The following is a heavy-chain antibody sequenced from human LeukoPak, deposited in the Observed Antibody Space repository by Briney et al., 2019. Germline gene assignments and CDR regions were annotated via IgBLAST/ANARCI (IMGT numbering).Heavy chain of an antibody. CDR2: IRYDGSNK. CDR3: AKPHFDD. CDR1: GFSFSSYG. V-gene: IGHV3-30*02. Sequence: GGSLRLSCAASGFSFSSYGMHWVRQAPGKGLEWVAFIRYDGSNKYYADSVEGRFTISRDNSKNTLYLQMNSLRAGDTAVYYCAKPHFDDWGQGTLVTVSS. J-gene: IGHJ4*02.